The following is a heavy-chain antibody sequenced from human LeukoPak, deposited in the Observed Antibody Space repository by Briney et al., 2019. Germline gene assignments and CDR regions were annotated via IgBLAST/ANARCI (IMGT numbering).Heavy chain of an antibody. CDR2: ISGSGEFT. D-gene: IGHD4-17*01. Sequence: GGSLRLSCAAWGFMLSSYGMTWVRGARGRGGEWVSSISGSGEFTDYADSVKGLFTISRDNPENTVYLQMSSLRVDDTATYFCAKVGYGDLAHWGQGVLVPVSS. V-gene: IGHV3-23*01. J-gene: IGHJ4*02. CDR3: AKVGYGDLAH. CDR1: GFMLSSYG.